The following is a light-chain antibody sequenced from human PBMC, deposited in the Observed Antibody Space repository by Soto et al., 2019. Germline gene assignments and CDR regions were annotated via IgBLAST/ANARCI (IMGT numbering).Light chain of an antibody. CDR1: QSVSSY. Sequence: EIVWTQSPATLSLSPGERATLSWKASQSVSSYLGWYQQKPGQAPRLRSYDASSRATGIPARFSGSGSGTEFTLTISSLEPEDFEVYYCQQRTDWPLTFGGGTKVDI. CDR3: QQRTDWPLT. CDR2: DAS. V-gene: IGKV3-11*01. J-gene: IGKJ4*01.